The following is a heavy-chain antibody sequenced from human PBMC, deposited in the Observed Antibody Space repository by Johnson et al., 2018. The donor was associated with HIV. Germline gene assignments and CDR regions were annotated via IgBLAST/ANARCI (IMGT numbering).Heavy chain of an antibody. Sequence: QVQLVESGGGLVQPGRSLRLSCAASAFTFSSYAMHWVRQAPGKGLEWVAVISYDASNKYYADSVKGRFTISRDNSKNTLYLQMNSLRAEDTAVYYCAREVRRWLQFDAFDIWGQGTMVTVSS. CDR2: ISYDASNK. V-gene: IGHV3-30*04. CDR3: AREVRRWLQFDAFDI. CDR1: AFTFSSYA. D-gene: IGHD5-24*01. J-gene: IGHJ3*02.